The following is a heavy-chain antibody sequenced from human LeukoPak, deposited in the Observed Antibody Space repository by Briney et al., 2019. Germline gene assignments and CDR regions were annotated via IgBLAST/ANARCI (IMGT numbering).Heavy chain of an antibody. CDR1: GITVSNYG. D-gene: IGHD3-22*01. Sequence: GGSLRLSCAVSGITVSNYGMGWVRQAPGKGLEWVAGISGSGGGTNYADSVKGRFTISGDNFKNTLYLQMNSLRAEDTAVYFCAKRGVVIRVILVGFHKEAYYFDSWGQGALVTVSS. V-gene: IGHV3-23*01. CDR2: ISGSGGGT. J-gene: IGHJ4*02. CDR3: AKRGVVIRVILVGFHKEAYYFDS.